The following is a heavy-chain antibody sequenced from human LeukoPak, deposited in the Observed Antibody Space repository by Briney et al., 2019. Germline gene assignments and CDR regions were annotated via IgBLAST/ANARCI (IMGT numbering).Heavy chain of an antibody. V-gene: IGHV4-39*01. CDR1: GGSISTTNYY. CDR3: ARHLGGSYFDY. CDR2: IYYSGST. J-gene: IGHJ4*02. Sequence: SETLSLTCTVSGGSISTTNYYWGWIRQPPGKGLEWIGTIYYSGSTYYNPSLKSRVTISVDTSKNQFSLKLTSVTAADTAVYYCARHLGGSYFDYWGRGTLVTVSS. D-gene: IGHD1-26*01.